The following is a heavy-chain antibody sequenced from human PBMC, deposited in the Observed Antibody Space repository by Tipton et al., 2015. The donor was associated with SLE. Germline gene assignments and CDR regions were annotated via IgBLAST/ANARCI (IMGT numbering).Heavy chain of an antibody. CDR3: ARDDPDDPISESRGVPGDY. V-gene: IGHV4-34*01. CDR1: GGSFSGYY. Sequence: TLSLTCTVYGGSFSGYYWSWIRQPPGKGLEWIGEINHSGSTNYNPSLKSRVTLSTDTSKNQISLRLSSVTAADTAVYYCARDDPDDPISESRGVPGDYWGQGTLVTVSS. J-gene: IGHJ4*02. D-gene: IGHD3-22*01. CDR2: INHSGST.